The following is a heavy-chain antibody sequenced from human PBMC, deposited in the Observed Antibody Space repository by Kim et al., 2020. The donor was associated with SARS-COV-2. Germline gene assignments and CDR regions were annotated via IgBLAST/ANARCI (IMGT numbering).Heavy chain of an antibody. V-gene: IGHV1-8*01. Sequence: ASVKVSCKASGYTFTSYDINWVRQATGQGLEWMGWMNPNSGNTGYAQKFQGRVTMTRNTSISTAYMELSSLRSEDTAVYYCARGVNAVLLWFGELPEYFDYWGQGTLVTVSS. CDR2: MNPNSGNT. J-gene: IGHJ4*02. CDR3: ARGVNAVLLWFGELPEYFDY. D-gene: IGHD3-10*01. CDR1: GYTFTSYD.